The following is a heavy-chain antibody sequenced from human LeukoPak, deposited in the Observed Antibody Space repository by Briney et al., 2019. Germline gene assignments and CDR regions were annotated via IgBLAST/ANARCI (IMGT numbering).Heavy chain of an antibody. V-gene: IGHV3-9*01. J-gene: IGHJ4*02. Sequence: GGSLRLSCAASGFTFDDYAMHWVRQAPGKGLEWVSGISWNSGDIGYADSVKGRFTISRDNAKNSLYLQMNSLRAEDTALYYCAKDNFNMGRGVMEGWGQGTLVTVSS. CDR1: GFTFDDYA. CDR3: AKDNFNMGRGVMEG. D-gene: IGHD3-10*01. CDR2: ISWNSGDI.